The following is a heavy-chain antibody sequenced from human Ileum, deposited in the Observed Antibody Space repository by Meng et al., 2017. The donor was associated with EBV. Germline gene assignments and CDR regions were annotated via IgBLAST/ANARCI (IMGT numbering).Heavy chain of an antibody. Sequence: QWQRQGSGPGLVNPSGTLSLTCAVSGGSISVINWWSWVRQSPEKGLEWIGEMSDSGITHYNPSLKSRVTISADKSNNQFSLKLTSVTSADTAVYFCAKNGEKYFEYWGQGTLVTVSS. CDR2: MSDSGIT. CDR3: AKNGEKYFEY. J-gene: IGHJ4*02. CDR1: GGSISVINW. V-gene: IGHV4-4*02.